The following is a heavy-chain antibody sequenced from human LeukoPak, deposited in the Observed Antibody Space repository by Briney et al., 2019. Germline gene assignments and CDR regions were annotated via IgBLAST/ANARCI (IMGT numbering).Heavy chain of an antibody. CDR1: GGSISSYY. J-gene: IGHJ4*02. Sequence: ASETLSLTCTVSGGSISSYYWSWIRQPAGKGLEWIGRIYTSGSTNYNPSLKSRVTISVDTSKNQCSLKLSSVTAADTAVYYCARGLAISGYFDYWGQGTLVTVSS. CDR3: ARGLAISGYFDY. D-gene: IGHD5-18*01. V-gene: IGHV4-4*07. CDR2: IYTSGST.